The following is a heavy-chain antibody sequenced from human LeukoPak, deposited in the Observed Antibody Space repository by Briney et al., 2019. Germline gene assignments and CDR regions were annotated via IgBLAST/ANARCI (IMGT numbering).Heavy chain of an antibody. CDR2: VHYTWRT. J-gene: IGHJ5*02. V-gene: IGHV4-34*01. D-gene: IGHD3-22*01. Sequence: SETLSLTCALYGGSFSGYYWSWIRQPPGKGPEWLSTVHYTWRTYYNPFLQSRLTISAYTSRNQFSLQLSSVTAADTAVYYCARHDSRGGVNWFDPWGQGTLVTVSS. CDR1: GGSFSGYY. CDR3: ARHDSRGGVNWFDP.